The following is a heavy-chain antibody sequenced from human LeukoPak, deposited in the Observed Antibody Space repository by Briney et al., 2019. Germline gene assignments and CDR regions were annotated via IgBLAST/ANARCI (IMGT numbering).Heavy chain of an antibody. D-gene: IGHD3-10*02. CDR2: IKQDGSEK. V-gene: IGHV3-7*01. Sequence: GGSLRLSCAASGFTFSSYWMSWVRQAPGKGPEWVANIKQDGSEKYYVDSVKGRFTISRDNAKNSLYLQMNSLRAEDTAVYYCARDGGITMSLYYMDVWGKGTTVTVSS. J-gene: IGHJ6*03. CDR1: GFTFSSYW. CDR3: ARDGGITMSLYYMDV.